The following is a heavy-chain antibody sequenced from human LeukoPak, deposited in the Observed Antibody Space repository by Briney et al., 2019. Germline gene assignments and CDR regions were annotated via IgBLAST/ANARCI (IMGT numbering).Heavy chain of an antibody. CDR1: GGSFSGYF. D-gene: IGHD3-9*01. CDR2: INSSGST. J-gene: IGHJ3*02. CDR3: ARDGLRYFDWLLTDAFDI. V-gene: IGHV4-34*01. Sequence: SETLSLTCAVYGGSFSGYFWNWIRQPPGKGLEWIGEINSSGSTNYNQSLKSRVTISVDTSKNQFSLKLSSVTAPDTAVYYCARDGLRYFDWLLTDAFDIWGQGTMVTVSS.